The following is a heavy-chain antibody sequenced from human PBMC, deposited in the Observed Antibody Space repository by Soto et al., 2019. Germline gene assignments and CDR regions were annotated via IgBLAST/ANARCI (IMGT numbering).Heavy chain of an antibody. CDR3: ARFSGGSYNTYYFYYGMDV. D-gene: IGHD2-15*01. J-gene: IGHJ6*02. CDR1: GYTFTSYG. V-gene: IGHV1-18*04. Sequence: ASVKVSCNASGYTFTSYGISWVRHAPGQGLDWMGWISAYNGNTKYAQDLQGRLPMTTDTSTSTAYMELRSLRSDDTAMYYCARFSGGSYNTYYFYYGMDVWGQGTTVTVSS. CDR2: ISAYNGNT.